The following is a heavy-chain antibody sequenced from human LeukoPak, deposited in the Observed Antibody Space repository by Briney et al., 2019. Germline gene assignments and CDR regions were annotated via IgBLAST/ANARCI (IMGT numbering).Heavy chain of an antibody. D-gene: IGHD2-15*01. V-gene: IGHV3-53*01. CDR1: GFTVSSNS. Sequence: GGSLRLSCTVSGFTVSSNSWSWVRQAPGKGLEWVSFIYSGGKTHSSDSVKGRFTISRDNSRNTLYLQMNSLRAEDTAVYYCTSFHCSGASCYSHYFDYWGQGTLVTVSS. CDR3: TSFHCSGASCYSHYFDY. J-gene: IGHJ4*02. CDR2: IYSGGKT.